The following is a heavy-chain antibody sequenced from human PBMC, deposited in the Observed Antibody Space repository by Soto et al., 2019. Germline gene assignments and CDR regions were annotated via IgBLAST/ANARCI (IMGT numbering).Heavy chain of an antibody. J-gene: IGHJ6*02. Sequence: QVQLVQSGAEVKKPGSSVKVSCKASGGTFSSYAISWVRQAPGQGLEWMVGIIPIFGTADYAQKFQGRVTITADESTSTAYMELSSLRSEDTAVYYCASHSSLRGYCISTSCYGYYYGMDVWGQGTTVTVSS. CDR1: GGTFSSYA. V-gene: IGHV1-69*12. D-gene: IGHD2-2*01. CDR3: ASHSSLRGYCISTSCYGYYYGMDV. CDR2: IIPIFGTA.